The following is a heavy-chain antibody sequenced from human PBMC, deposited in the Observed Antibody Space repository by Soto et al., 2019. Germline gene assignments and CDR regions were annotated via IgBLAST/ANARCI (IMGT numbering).Heavy chain of an antibody. J-gene: IGHJ6*02. D-gene: IGHD2-2*02. V-gene: IGHV1-24*01. Sequence: ASVKVSCKVSGYTLTELSMHWVRQAPGKGLEWMGGFDPEDGETIYAQKFQGRVTITADKSTSTAYMELSSLRSEDTAVYYCARSRRYCSSTSCYREYYYYYGMDVWGQGTTVTVSS. CDR2: FDPEDGET. CDR1: GYTLTELS. CDR3: ARSRRYCSSTSCYREYYYYYGMDV.